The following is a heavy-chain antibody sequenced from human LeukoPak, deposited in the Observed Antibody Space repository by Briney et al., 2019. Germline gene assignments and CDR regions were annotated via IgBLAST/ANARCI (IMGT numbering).Heavy chain of an antibody. Sequence: GGSLRLSCAASGFTVSSNCMSWVRQAPGKGLEWVSVIYSGGSTYYADSVKGRFTISRDNSKNTLYLQMNSLRAEDTAVYYCARSKSGGSCYDPWGQGTLVTVSS. V-gene: IGHV3-53*01. J-gene: IGHJ5*02. D-gene: IGHD2-15*01. CDR2: IYSGGST. CDR3: ARSKSGGSCYDP. CDR1: GFTVSSNC.